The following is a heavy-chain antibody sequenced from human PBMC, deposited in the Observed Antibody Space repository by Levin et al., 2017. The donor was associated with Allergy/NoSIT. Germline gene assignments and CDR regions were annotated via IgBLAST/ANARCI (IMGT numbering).Heavy chain of an antibody. D-gene: IGHD3-10*01. V-gene: IGHV1-18*01. CDR3: ARDTLSTQKWFRELFYDY. CDR2: ISAYNGNT. J-gene: IGHJ4*02. CDR1: GYTFTSYG. Sequence: PTASVKVSCKASGYTFTSYGISWVRQAPGQGLEWMGWISAYNGNTNYAQKLQGRVTMTTDTSTSTAYMELRSLRSDDTAVYYCARDTLSTQKWFRELFYDYWGQGTLVTVSS.